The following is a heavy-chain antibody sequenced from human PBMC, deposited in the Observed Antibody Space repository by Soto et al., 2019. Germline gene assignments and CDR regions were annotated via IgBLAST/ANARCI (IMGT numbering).Heavy chain of an antibody. CDR3: ARERTGYVVGEFDH. V-gene: IGHV4-59*01. CDR2: IFYSGST. D-gene: IGHD3-9*01. Sequence: SETLSLTCTVSGGSISTYYWSWIRQPPGKGLEWIGYIFYSGSTTYNPSLKSRVTISVDTSKNQFSLKLSSVTAADTAVYYCARERTGYVVGEFDHWGQGTLVTVSS. CDR1: GGSISTYY. J-gene: IGHJ4*02.